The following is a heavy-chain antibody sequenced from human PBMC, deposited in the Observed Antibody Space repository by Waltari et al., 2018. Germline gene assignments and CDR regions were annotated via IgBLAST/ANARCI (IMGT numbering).Heavy chain of an antibody. CDR1: GFTVSSNY. V-gene: IGHV3-53*01. Sequence: EVQLVESGGGLIQPGGSLRLSCAASGFTVSSNYMSWVRQAPGKGREWVSVIYSGGSTYYADSVKGRFTISRDNSKNTLYLQMNSLRAEDTAVYYCARDVSSGWLWFDPWGQGTLVTVSS. CDR2: IYSGGST. J-gene: IGHJ5*02. CDR3: ARDVSSGWLWFDP. D-gene: IGHD6-19*01.